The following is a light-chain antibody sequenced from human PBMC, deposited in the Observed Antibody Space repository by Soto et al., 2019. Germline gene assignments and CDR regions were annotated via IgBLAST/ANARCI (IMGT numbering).Light chain of an antibody. J-gene: IGKJ1*01. CDR2: GAS. CDR3: QQYGSSLTWT. CDR1: QSISSSH. V-gene: IGKV3-20*01. Sequence: EIVLTQSPGTLSLSPGERATLSCRASQSISSSHLAWYQQKVGQAPRLLIYGASSRATGIPDRFSGSGSGTDFTLTISRLEPEDFAVYYCQQYGSSLTWTFGQGTKVDIK.